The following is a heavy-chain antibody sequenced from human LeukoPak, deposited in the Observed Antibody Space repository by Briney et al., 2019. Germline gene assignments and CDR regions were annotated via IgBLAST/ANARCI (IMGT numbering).Heavy chain of an antibody. CDR2: ISYDGSNK. J-gene: IGHJ6*02. CDR3: ARGKGFYYYGMDV. V-gene: IGHV3-30-3*01. Sequence: PGRCLRLSCAASGLTFSSYAMHWVRQAPGKGLEWVAVISYDGSNKYYADSVKGRFTISRDNSKNTLYLQMNSLRAEDTAVYYCARGKGFYYYGMDVWGQGTTVTVSS. CDR1: GLTFSSYA.